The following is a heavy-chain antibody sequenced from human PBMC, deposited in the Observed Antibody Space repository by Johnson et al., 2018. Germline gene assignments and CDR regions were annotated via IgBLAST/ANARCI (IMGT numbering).Heavy chain of an antibody. D-gene: IGHD5-24*01. CDR3: ARDVDGYRSALKA. J-gene: IGHJ3*01. Sequence: QVQLQESGSGLVKPSQTLSLTCAVSGGSISSGDYSWSWIRQPPGKGLEWIGYIHHSGRTYYNPSLKSRVTISLDMSKNQFSLRLSPGTAADTAVYYCARDVDGYRSALKAWGQGRMVTVSS. CDR2: IHHSGRT. CDR1: GGSISSGDYS. V-gene: IGHV4-30-2*01.